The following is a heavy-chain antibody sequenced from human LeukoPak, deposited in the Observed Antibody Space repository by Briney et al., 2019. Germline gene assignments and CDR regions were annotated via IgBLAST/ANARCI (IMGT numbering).Heavy chain of an antibody. CDR3: ARDLGGSYRYYFDY. CDR2: IYTSGST. D-gene: IGHD1-26*01. CDR1: GGSISSYY. Sequence: SETLSLTCTVSGGSISSYYWSWIRQLPGKGLEWIGYIYTSGSTNYNPSLKSRVTISVDTSKNQFSLKLSSVTAADTAVYYCARDLGGSYRYYFDYWGQGTLVTVSS. J-gene: IGHJ4*02. V-gene: IGHV4-4*09.